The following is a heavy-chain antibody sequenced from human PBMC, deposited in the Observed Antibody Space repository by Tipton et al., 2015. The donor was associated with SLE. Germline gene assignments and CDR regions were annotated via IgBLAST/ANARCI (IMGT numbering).Heavy chain of an antibody. CDR1: GYTFTSYG. Sequence: QSGPEVKKPGASVKVSCKASGYTFTSYGISWVRQAPGQGLEWMGWISAYNGNTNYAQKLQGRVTMTTDTSTSTAYMELRSLRSDDTVIYFCALAVAGTLFFDYWGQGTLVTVSS. J-gene: IGHJ4*02. V-gene: IGHV1-18*01. CDR3: ALAVAGTLFFDY. CDR2: ISAYNGNT. D-gene: IGHD6-19*01.